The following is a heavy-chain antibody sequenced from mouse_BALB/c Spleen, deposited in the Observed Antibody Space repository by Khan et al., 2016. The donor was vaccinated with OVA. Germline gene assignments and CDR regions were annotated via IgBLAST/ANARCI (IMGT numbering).Heavy chain of an antibody. CDR1: GYSITSDYA. J-gene: IGHJ2*01. D-gene: IGHD1-1*01. CDR3: ARDYGSSYYYFDY. V-gene: IGHV3-2*02. Sequence: VQLKESGPGLVKPSQSLSLTCTVTGYSITSDYAWNWIRQFPGNKLEWMGYISYSGSTSYNPSLKSRISITRDPSKNQFFLQLNSVTTEDTATYYCARDYGSSYYYFDYWGQGTTLTVSS. CDR2: ISYSGST.